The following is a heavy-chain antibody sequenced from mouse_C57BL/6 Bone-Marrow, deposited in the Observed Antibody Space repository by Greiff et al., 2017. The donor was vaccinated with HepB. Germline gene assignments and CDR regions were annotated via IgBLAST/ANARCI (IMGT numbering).Heavy chain of an antibody. CDR2: IYPRSGNT. Sequence: VQLQQSGAELARPGASVKLSCTASGYTFTSYGISWVKQRTGQGLEWIGEIYPRSGNTYYNEKFKGKATLTADKSSSTAYMQLRSLTSEDSAVYFCARCHYYGSSYYFDYWGQGTTLTVSS. CDR3: ARCHYYGSSYYFDY. V-gene: IGHV1-81*01. CDR1: GYTFTSYG. J-gene: IGHJ2*01. D-gene: IGHD1-1*01.